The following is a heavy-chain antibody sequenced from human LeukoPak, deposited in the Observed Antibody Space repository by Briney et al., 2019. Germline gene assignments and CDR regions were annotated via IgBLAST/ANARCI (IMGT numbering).Heavy chain of an antibody. J-gene: IGHJ4*02. CDR1: GYTFTGYY. V-gene: IGHV1-2*02. Sequence: GASVKFSCKASGYTFTGYYMHWVRQASGQGLEVMGWINPNSGGTNYAQKIQVRVTMTRDASTLTVYMGLSSLTSEDAAVYYCARDTLSGSYSRSLDYWGQGTLVTVSS. CDR2: INPNSGGT. CDR3: ARDTLSGSYSRSLDY. D-gene: IGHD1-26*01.